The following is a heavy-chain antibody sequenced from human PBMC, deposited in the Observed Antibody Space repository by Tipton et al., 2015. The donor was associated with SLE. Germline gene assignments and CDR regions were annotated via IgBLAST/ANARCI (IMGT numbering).Heavy chain of an antibody. D-gene: IGHD4-23*01. V-gene: IGHV4-59*01. CDR3: ARSVVTYYYPGMEV. J-gene: IGHJ6*02. CDR2: IHYSGST. CDR1: GGSIGSYY. Sequence: TLSLTCTVSGGSIGSYYWNWIRQPPGKGLEWIGYIHYSGSTSYNPSLRSRVTISLDRSKNQFSLKLDSVTADDTAVYYCARSVVTYYYPGMEVWGQGTMVTVS.